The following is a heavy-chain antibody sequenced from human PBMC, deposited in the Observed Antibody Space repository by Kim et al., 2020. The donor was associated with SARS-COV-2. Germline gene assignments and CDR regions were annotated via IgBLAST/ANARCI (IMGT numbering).Heavy chain of an antibody. V-gene: IGHV4-38-2*02. D-gene: IGHD3-10*01. Sequence: SETLSLTCIVSNYSISSGYYWGWIRQPPGKGLEWIGSIYYSGSTYYSPSLKSRVSISVDTSKNQFSLKLSSVTAADTAVYYCASGPQSGIYASYYYYAMDVWGQGTTVTVSS. CDR1: NYSISSGYY. CDR3: ASGPQSGIYASYYYYAMDV. J-gene: IGHJ6*02. CDR2: IYYSGST.